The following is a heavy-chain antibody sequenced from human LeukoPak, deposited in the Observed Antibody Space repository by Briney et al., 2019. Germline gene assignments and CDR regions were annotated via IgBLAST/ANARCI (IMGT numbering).Heavy chain of an antibody. J-gene: IGHJ4*02. Sequence: PSETLSLTCTVSGGSISSYYWSWIRQPPGKGLEWIGYIYYSGSTNYNPSLKSRVTISVDTSKNQFSLKLSSVTAADTAVYFCARGCRDRRTVSYKYYFDYWGQGTLVTVSS. CDR3: ARGCRDRRTVSYKYYFDY. CDR1: GGSISSYY. D-gene: IGHD4-4*01. CDR2: IYYSGST. V-gene: IGHV4-59*12.